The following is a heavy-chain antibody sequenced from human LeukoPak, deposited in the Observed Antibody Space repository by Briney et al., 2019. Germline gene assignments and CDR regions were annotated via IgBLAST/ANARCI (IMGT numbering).Heavy chain of an antibody. CDR1: GYRFNAYW. CDR2: IYPDDSDT. D-gene: IGHD3-22*01. Sequence: GESLKISCKASGYRFNAYWIAWVRQLPGKGLEWMGIIYPDDSDTRYSPSFQGQVTISADKSVRTAYLQRSSLKASDTAMYYCARPNITSYYDSRGYDAFDVWGQGTMVTVSS. V-gene: IGHV5-51*01. J-gene: IGHJ3*01. CDR3: ARPNITSYYDSRGYDAFDV.